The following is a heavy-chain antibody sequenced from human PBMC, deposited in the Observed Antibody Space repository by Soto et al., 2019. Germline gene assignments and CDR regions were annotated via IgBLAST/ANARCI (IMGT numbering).Heavy chain of an antibody. CDR3: TTTRPGTNVFDN. V-gene: IGHV3-15*01. D-gene: IGHD6-13*01. CDR2: ISSKTDGGTT. CDR1: GITFSNAW. J-gene: IGHJ3*02. Sequence: EVQLVESGGGLVEPGGSLRLSCAASGITFSNAWMNWVRKAPGKGLEYIGRISSKTDGGTTEYAAPVEGRSTASRDASKNTLYLQMSGLKTEDTAVYYCTTTRPGTNVFDNWGQGTLVTVSS.